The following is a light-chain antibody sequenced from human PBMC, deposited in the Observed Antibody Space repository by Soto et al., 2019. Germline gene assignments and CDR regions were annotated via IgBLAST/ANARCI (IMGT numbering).Light chain of an antibody. V-gene: IGKV1-39*01. CDR1: QSISTS. CDR2: DAS. J-gene: IGKJ2*01. Sequence: QMTQSPSSLSASVGDRVTITCRASQSISTSLCWFQQQPGRAPKLLISDASTLQSGVPSRFSGSGFGTDFTLTISSLQPEDFAAYYCLQTYTVPRTFGQGTNLDIK. CDR3: LQTYTVPRT.